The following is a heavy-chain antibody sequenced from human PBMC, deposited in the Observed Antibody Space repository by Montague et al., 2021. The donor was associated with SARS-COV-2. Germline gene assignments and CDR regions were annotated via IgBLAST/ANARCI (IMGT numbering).Heavy chain of an antibody. CDR2: IDWNDET. V-gene: IGHV2-70*11. CDR3: ARTRYYDYDWGNYPGVDY. D-gene: IGHD3-16*02. J-gene: IGHJ4*02. Sequence: VKPTQTLTVTCTFSGFSLNTSGMCVSWIRQPPGKALEWLARIDWNDETYYSTSLKTRLTISKDTYKNQVVLRMINMDPVDTATFYCARTRYYDYDWGNYPGVDYWGQGTLVAVSS. CDR1: GFSLNTSGMC.